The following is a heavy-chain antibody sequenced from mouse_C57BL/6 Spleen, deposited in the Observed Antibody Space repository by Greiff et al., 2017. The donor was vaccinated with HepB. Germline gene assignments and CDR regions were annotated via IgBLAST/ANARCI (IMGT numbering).Heavy chain of an antibody. V-gene: IGHV1-18*01. CDR1: GYTFTDYN. Sequence: EVQLQQSGPELVKPGASVKIPCKASGYTFTDYNMDWVKQSHGKSLEWIGDINPNNGGTIYNQKFKGKATLTVDKSSSTAYMELRSLTSEDTAVYYSARSEGDATVLAYDFGDWGQGTTLTVSS. CDR3: ARSEGDATVLAYDFGD. D-gene: IGHD1-1*01. CDR2: INPNNGGT. J-gene: IGHJ2*01.